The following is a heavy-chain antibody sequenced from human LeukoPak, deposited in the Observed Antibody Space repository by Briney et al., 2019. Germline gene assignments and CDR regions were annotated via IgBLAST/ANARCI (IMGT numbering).Heavy chain of an antibody. Sequence: PSETLSLTCAVSGGSISSGGSSWSWIRQPPGQGLEWIGYIYHSGSTYYNPSLKSRVTISADRSKNQFSLKLSSLTAADTAVYYCASRYCSSTSCYDNFDYWGQGTLVTVSS. V-gene: IGHV4-30-2*01. CDR1: GGSISSGGSS. D-gene: IGHD2-2*01. CDR2: IYHSGST. J-gene: IGHJ4*02. CDR3: ASRYCSSTSCYDNFDY.